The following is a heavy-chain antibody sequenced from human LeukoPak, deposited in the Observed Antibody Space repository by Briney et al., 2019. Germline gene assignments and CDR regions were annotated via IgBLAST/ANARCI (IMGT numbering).Heavy chain of an antibody. J-gene: IGHJ4*02. Sequence: SETLSLTCTVSGGSISSSSYYWGWIRQPPGKGLEWIGSIYYSGSTYYNPSLKSRVTISVDTSKNQFSLKLSSVTAADTAVYYCARDLQLWSTYYFDYWGQGTLVTVSS. D-gene: IGHD5-18*01. CDR1: GGSISSSSYY. CDR3: ARDLQLWSTYYFDY. V-gene: IGHV4-39*07. CDR2: IYYSGST.